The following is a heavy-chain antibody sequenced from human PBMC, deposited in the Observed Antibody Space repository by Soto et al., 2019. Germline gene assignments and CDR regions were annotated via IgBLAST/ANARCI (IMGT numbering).Heavy chain of an antibody. Sequence: QVQLVESGGGVVQPGRSLRLSCAASGFTFSSYAMHWVRQAPGKGLEWLAVISYDGSNKYYADSVKGRFTISRDNSKNTLYLQMNSLRAEDTAVYYCARDWLLGYFDYWGQGTLVTVSS. V-gene: IGHV3-30-3*01. CDR3: ARDWLLGYFDY. CDR2: ISYDGSNK. D-gene: IGHD2-15*01. CDR1: GFTFSSYA. J-gene: IGHJ4*02.